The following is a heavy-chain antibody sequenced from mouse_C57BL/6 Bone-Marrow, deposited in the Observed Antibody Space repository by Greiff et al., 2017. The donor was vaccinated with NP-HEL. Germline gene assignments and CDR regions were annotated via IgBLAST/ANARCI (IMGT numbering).Heavy chain of an antibody. Sequence: EVKLMESGEGLVKPGGSLKLSCAASGFTFSSYAMSWVRQTPEKRLEWVAYISSGGDYIYSADPVKGRFTISRDNARNTLYLQMSSLKSEDTAMYYCTKIYDGLRGFAYWGQGTLVTVSA. CDR1: GFTFSSYA. J-gene: IGHJ3*01. V-gene: IGHV5-9-1*02. CDR3: TKIYDGLRGFAY. D-gene: IGHD2-3*01. CDR2: ISSGGDYI.